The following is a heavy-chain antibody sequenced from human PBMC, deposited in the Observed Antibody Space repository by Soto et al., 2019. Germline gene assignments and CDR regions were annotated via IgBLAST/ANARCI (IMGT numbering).Heavy chain of an antibody. V-gene: IGHV3-23*01. CDR1: GFTFRSYA. D-gene: IGHD3-22*01. Sequence: PGGSLRLSCAASGFTFRSYAMSWVRQAPGKGLEWVSAISGSGGSTYYADSVKGRFTISRDNSKNTLYLQMNSLRAEDTAVYYCAKDPPLTSSGYYFYRYFDLWGRGTLVTVSS. J-gene: IGHJ2*01. CDR3: AKDPPLTSSGYYFYRYFDL. CDR2: ISGSGGST.